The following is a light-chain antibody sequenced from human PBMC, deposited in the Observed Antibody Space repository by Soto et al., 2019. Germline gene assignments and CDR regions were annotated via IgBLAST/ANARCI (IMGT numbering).Light chain of an antibody. Sequence: EIVLTHSPGTLSVSPGDRVTLSCRASQSISINLAWYQHKPGQAPRLLIHGASTRATGVPARISGSGSGTEFTLTISSLQSEDFAVYYCQQRSNWGRTFGQGSLVDIK. CDR1: QSISIN. J-gene: IGKJ1*01. V-gene: IGKV3D-15*01. CDR3: QQRSNWGRT. CDR2: GAS.